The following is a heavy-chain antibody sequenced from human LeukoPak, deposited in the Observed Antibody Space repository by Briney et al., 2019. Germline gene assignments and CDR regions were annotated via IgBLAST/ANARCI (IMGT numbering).Heavy chain of an antibody. CDR3: ARGWLAETTVVTPYNY. CDR2: ITPIFRTP. V-gene: IGHV1-69*01. J-gene: IGHJ4*02. CDR1: GGTFSSTT. Sequence: SVTVSCKASGGTFSSTTINWVRQAPGQGLEWMGGITPIFRTPNYAQKFQGRVTITAVESMSTAYMELSSLRSEDTAVYYCARGWLAETTVVTPYNYWGQGTLVTVSS. D-gene: IGHD2-21*02.